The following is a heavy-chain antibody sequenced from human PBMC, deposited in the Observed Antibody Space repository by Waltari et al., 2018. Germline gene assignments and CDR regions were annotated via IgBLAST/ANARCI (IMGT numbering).Heavy chain of an antibody. J-gene: IGHJ4*02. CDR1: GYTFTGYY. V-gene: IGHV1-2*02. D-gene: IGHD1-26*01. CDR3: ALRGYSGSYFDY. Sequence: QVQLVQSGAEVKKPGASVKVSCKASGYTFTGYYMHWVRQAPGQGLEWMGGINPNSGGTNSAQKFQGRVTMTRDPSISTAYMDLSRLRSDDTAVYYCALRGYSGSYFDYWGQGTLVTVSS. CDR2: INPNSGGT.